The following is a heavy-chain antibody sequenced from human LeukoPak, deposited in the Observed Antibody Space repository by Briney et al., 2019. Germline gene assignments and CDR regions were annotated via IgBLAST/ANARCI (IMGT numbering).Heavy chain of an antibody. CDR3: ARELTGYCTNGVCYTGDFDY. Sequence: GGSLRLSCAASGFTFSSYGMHWVRQAPGKGLEWVAVICYDGSNKYYADSVKGRFTISRDNSKNTLYLQMNSLRAEDTAVYYCARELTGYCTNGVCYTGDFDYWGQGTLVTVSS. CDR1: GFTFSSYG. V-gene: IGHV3-33*01. CDR2: ICYDGSNK. D-gene: IGHD2-8*01. J-gene: IGHJ4*02.